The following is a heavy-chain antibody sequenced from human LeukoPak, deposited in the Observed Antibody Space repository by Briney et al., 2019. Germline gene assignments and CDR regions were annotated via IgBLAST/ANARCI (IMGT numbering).Heavy chain of an antibody. Sequence: ASVTVSCKASGYTFTSYGISWVRQAPGQGLEWMGWISAYDGNTNYAQKLQGRVTMTTDTSTSTAYMELRSLRSEDTAVYYYARDRRYDSSGYYHPLGYWGQGTLVTVSS. V-gene: IGHV1-18*01. CDR3: ARDRRYDSSGYYHPLGY. CDR1: GYTFTSYG. D-gene: IGHD3-22*01. CDR2: ISAYDGNT. J-gene: IGHJ4*02.